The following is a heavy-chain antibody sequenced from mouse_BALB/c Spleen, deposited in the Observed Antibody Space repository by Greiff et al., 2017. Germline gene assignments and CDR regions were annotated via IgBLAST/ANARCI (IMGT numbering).Heavy chain of an antibody. V-gene: IGHV14-3*02. J-gene: IGHJ3*01. Sequence: VHVKQSGAELVKPGASVKLSCTASGFNIKDTYMHWVKQRPEQGLEWIGRIDPANGNTKYDPKFQGKATITADTSSNTAYLQLSSLTSEDTAVYYCARPTPGTWFAYWGQGTLVTVSA. D-gene: IGHD4-1*01. CDR3: ARPTPGTWFAY. CDR2: IDPANGNT. CDR1: GFNIKDTY.